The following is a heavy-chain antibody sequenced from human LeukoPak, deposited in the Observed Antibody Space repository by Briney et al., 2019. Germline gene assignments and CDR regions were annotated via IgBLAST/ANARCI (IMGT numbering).Heavy chain of an antibody. CDR2: IIPIFGTA. D-gene: IGHD3-9*01. J-gene: IGHJ3*02. CDR1: GGTFSSYA. Sequence: ASVKVSCKASGGTFSSYAISWVRQAPGQGLEWMGGIIPIFGTANYAQKFQGRVTITADESTSTAYMELSSLRSEDTAVYHCASSRYFDPDAFDIWGQGTMVTVSS. CDR3: ASSRYFDPDAFDI. V-gene: IGHV1-69*13.